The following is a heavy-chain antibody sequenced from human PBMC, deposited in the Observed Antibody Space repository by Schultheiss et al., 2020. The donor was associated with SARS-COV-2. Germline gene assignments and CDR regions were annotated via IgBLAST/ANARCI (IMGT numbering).Heavy chain of an antibody. J-gene: IGHJ6*02. CDR1: GFTFRRYG. CDR3: ARDEYSSSSSDGMDV. V-gene: IGHV3-33*08. CDR2: ISYDGSYK. D-gene: IGHD6-6*01. Sequence: GGSLRLSCGASGFTFRRYGIHWVRQAPGKGLEWVALISYDGSYKYYADSVKGRFTISRDNSKNTLYLQMNSLRAEDTAVYYCARDEYSSSSSDGMDVWGQGTTVTVSS.